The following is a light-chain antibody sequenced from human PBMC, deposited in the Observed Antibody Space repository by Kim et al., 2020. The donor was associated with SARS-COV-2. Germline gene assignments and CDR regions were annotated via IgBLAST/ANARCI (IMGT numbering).Light chain of an antibody. Sequence: PGGAATLACASSTGAVTRGYFPNWFQQKPGQAPRELIYSINNKHSWTPARFSGSLFGGKAVLTLSTVQPEDEAEYYCLLYYGGTWVFGGGTQLTVL. V-gene: IGLV7-43*01. J-gene: IGLJ3*02. CDR1: TGAVTRGYF. CDR3: LLYYGGTWV. CDR2: SIN.